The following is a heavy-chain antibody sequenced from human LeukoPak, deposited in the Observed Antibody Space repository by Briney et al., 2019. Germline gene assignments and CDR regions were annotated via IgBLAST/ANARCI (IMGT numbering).Heavy chain of an antibody. D-gene: IGHD6-13*01. Sequence: SETLSLTCTVSGGSISSGSYCWSWIRQPAGKGLEWVGRIYTSGSTNYNPSLKSRVTISVDTSKNQFSLKLSSVTAADTAVYYCARGSIAAAGPPFQHWGQGTLVTVSS. V-gene: IGHV4-61*02. J-gene: IGHJ1*01. CDR3: ARGSIAAAGPPFQH. CDR1: GGSISSGSYC. CDR2: IYTSGST.